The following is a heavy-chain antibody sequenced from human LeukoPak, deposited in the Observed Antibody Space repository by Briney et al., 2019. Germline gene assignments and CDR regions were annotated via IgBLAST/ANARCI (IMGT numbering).Heavy chain of an antibody. CDR2: ISYDGSNK. Sequence: QPGRSLRLSCAASGFTFSSYGMHWVRQAPGKGLEWVAVISYDGSNKYYADSVKGRFTIPRDNSKNTLYLQMNSLRAEDTAVYYCAKSGYYGSGSEPFDYWGQGTLVTVSS. CDR1: GFTFSSYG. D-gene: IGHD3-10*01. CDR3: AKSGYYGSGSEPFDY. V-gene: IGHV3-30*18. J-gene: IGHJ4*02.